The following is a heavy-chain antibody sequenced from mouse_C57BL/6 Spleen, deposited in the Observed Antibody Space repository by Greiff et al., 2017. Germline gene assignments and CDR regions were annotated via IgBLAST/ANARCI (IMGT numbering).Heavy chain of an antibody. J-gene: IGHJ2*01. CDR2: INPNYGTT. CDR1: GYSFTDYN. D-gene: IGHD1-1*01. V-gene: IGHV1-39*01. Sequence: VHVKQSGPELVKPGASVKISCKASGYSFTDYNMNWVKQSNGKSLEWIGVINPNYGTTSYNQKFKGKATLTVDQSSSTAYMQLNSLTSEDSAVYYCARSFRTGSSYFDYWGQGTTLTVSS. CDR3: ARSFRTGSSYFDY.